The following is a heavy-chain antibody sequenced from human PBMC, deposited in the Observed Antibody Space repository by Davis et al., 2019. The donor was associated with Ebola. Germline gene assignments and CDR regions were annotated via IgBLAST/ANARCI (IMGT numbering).Heavy chain of an antibody. CDR2: ISYDGSNK. Sequence: PGGSLRLSCAASGFTFSSYAMHWVRQAPGKGLEWVAVISYDGSNKYYADSVKGRFTISRDNSKNTLYLQMNSLRAEDTAVYYCAKDQGGYSYGYQIFDYWGQGTLVTVSS. J-gene: IGHJ4*02. CDR1: GFTFSSYA. CDR3: AKDQGGYSYGYQIFDY. V-gene: IGHV3-30-3*01. D-gene: IGHD5-18*01.